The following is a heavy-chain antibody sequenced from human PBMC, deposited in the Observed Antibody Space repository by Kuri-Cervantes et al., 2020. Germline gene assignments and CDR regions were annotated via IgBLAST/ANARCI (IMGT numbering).Heavy chain of an antibody. CDR1: GYSISSGYY. V-gene: IGHV4-38-2*01. Sequence: GSLRLSCAVSGYSISSGYYWGCIRQPPGRGLEWIGSIYHSGSTNYNTSLKSRVTISVDTSKNKFSLKLSSVTAADTAVYYCARGSESPPFDYWGQGTLVTVSS. CDR3: ARGSESPPFDY. J-gene: IGHJ4*02. CDR2: IYHSGST. D-gene: IGHD2/OR15-2a*01.